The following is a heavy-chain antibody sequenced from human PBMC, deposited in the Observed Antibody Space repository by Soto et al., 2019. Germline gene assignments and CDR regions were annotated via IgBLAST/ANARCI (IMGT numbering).Heavy chain of an antibody. V-gene: IGHV1-2*02. J-gene: IGHJ4*02. Sequence: ASVKVSCKASGYTFTVYYMHWVRQAPGQGLEWMGWINPKSGGTMYPQKFQGRVTMTWDTSISTAYMALTRLRSDDTAVYYCARDLAKGGGSAGFDYCGQGTLVTLSS. CDR2: INPKSGGT. D-gene: IGHD1-26*01. CDR1: GYTFTVYY. CDR3: ARDLAKGGGSAGFDY.